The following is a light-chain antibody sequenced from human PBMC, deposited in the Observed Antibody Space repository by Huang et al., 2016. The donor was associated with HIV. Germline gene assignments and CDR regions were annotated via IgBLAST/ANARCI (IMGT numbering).Light chain of an antibody. CDR2: GAS. V-gene: IGKV3-15*01. J-gene: IGKJ3*01. CDR3: QQYNTWPIT. Sequence: VMTQSPGTLSVSPGVRATLSCRASQSVSSNLAWYRQKPGQAPRLLFHGASTRATGIPARFSGSGSGTEFTLTITSLQSEDFAVYYCQQYNTWPITFGPGTKVDIK. CDR1: QSVSSN.